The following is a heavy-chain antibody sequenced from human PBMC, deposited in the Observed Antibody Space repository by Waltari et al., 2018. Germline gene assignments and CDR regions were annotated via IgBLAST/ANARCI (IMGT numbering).Heavy chain of an antibody. D-gene: IGHD3-3*01. J-gene: IGHJ6*02. Sequence: APGQGLEWMGISNPGGRNTNYAQRFQGRVTVTSDTSTNTVYMELRSLRSEDMAGYYCARAGVEWYFGNLLSIGLDVWCQGTTVTVSS. CDR3: ARAGVEWYFGNLLSIGLDV. CDR2: SNPGGRNT. V-gene: IGHV1-46*01.